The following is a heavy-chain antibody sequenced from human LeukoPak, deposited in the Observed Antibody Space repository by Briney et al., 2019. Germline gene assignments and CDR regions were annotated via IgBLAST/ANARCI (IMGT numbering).Heavy chain of an antibody. CDR3: AREGIAVAGTTYYYYGMDV. CDR2: IKQDGSEK. D-gene: IGHD6-19*01. V-gene: IGHV3-7*01. J-gene: IGHJ6*02. Sequence: GGSLRLSCAASGFTFSSYWMSWVRQAPGKGLEWVANIKQDGSEKYYVDSVKGRFTTSRDNAKNSLYLQMNSLRAEDTAVYYCAREGIAVAGTTYYYYGMDVWGQGTTVTVSS. CDR1: GFTFSSYW.